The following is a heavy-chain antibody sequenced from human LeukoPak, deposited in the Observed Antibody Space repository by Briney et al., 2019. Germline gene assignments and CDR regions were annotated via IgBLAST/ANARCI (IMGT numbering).Heavy chain of an antibody. J-gene: IGHJ4*02. CDR1: GFTVSSNS. CDR3: AKDQVHQLLWFGEFFPHDLFDY. V-gene: IGHV3-53*01. D-gene: IGHD3-10*01. Sequence: GGSLRLSCTVSGFTVSSNSMSWVRQAPGKGLEWVSFIYSDNTHYSDSVKGRFTISRDNSKNTLYLQMNSLRAEDTAVYYCAKDQVHQLLWFGEFFPHDLFDYWGQGTLVTVSS. CDR2: IYSDNT.